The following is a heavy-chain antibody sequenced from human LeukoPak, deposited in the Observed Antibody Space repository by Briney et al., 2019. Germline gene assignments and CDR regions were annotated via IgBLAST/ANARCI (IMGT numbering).Heavy chain of an antibody. D-gene: IGHD1-26*01. CDR1: GFTFSSYS. CDR2: ISSSSSYI. J-gene: IGHJ4*02. CDR3: AKDLGRYRNNFFDY. Sequence: GGSLRLSCVASGFTFSSYSMNWVRQAPGKGLEWVSSISSSSSYIYYAGSVKGRFTISRDNAKNSLYLQMNSLRAEDTAVYYCAKDLGRYRNNFFDYWGQGNLVTVSS. V-gene: IGHV3-21*01.